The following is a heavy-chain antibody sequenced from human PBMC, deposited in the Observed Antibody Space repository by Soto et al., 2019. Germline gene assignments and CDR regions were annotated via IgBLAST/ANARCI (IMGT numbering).Heavy chain of an antibody. V-gene: IGHV1-24*01. CDR2: FDPEDGET. J-gene: IGHJ4*02. CDR1: GYTLTELS. Sequence: ASVKVSCKVSGYTLTELSMHWVRQAPGKGLEWMGGFDPEDGETIYAQKFQGRVTMTEDTSTDTAYMELSSLRSEDTAVYYCATNFFSSSGFPIDFWGQGTLVTVSS. D-gene: IGHD3-22*01. CDR3: ATNFFSSSGFPIDF.